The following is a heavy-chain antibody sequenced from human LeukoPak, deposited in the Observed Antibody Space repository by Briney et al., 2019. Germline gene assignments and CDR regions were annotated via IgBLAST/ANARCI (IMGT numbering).Heavy chain of an antibody. J-gene: IGHJ4*02. CDR3: ARDFGSLEDYFDY. D-gene: IGHD3-10*01. CDR1: GFSFSSYS. Sequence: GGSLRLSCAASGFSFSSYSMNWVRQAPGKGLEWVASIEEDGSDKYYVDSVKGRFTISRDNAKNSLYLQMKSLRADDTAVYYCARDFGSLEDYFDYWGQGTLVTVSS. CDR2: IEEDGSDK. V-gene: IGHV3-7*01.